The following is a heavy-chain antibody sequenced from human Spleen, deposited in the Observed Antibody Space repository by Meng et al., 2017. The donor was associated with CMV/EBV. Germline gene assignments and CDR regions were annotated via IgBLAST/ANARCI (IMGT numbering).Heavy chain of an antibody. CDR2: VSWNGSRT. CDR1: GFTFSNSD. Sequence: GESLKISCAASGFTFSNSDMNWVRQAPGKGLEWVSGVSWNGSRTHYADSVKGRFIISRDNSRNFLYQQMNSLRPEDTAVYYCARDHGVGSSSTSNSVAYWGQGTLVTVSS. J-gene: IGHJ4*02. V-gene: IGHV3-19*01. CDR3: ARDHGVGSSSTSNSVAY. D-gene: IGHD6-6*01.